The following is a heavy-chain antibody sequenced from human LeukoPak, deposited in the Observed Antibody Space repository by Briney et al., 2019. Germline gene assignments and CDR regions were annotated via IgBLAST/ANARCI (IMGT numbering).Heavy chain of an antibody. Sequence: GGSLRLSCAASGFTFSSYWMSWVRLAPGKGLEWVANMKYDGSEKYYVDSVKGRFTISRDNAKNSLYLQMNSLRAEDTAVYYCARDIEAAGLFLDYWGQGTLVTVSS. CDR2: MKYDGSEK. V-gene: IGHV3-7*01. CDR1: GFTFSSYW. CDR3: ARDIEAAGLFLDY. J-gene: IGHJ4*02. D-gene: IGHD6-13*01.